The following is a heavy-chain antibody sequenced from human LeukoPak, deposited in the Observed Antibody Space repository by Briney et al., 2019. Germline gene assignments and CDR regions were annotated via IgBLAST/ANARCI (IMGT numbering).Heavy chain of an antibody. CDR2: INHSGST. D-gene: IGHD3-3*01. J-gene: IGHJ6*03. V-gene: IGHV4-34*01. CDR3: ARGYDFWSGYSPNYYYYYMDV. Sequence: SETLSLTCAAYGGSFSGYYWSWIRQPPGKGLEWIGEINHSGSTNYNPSLKSRVTISVDTSKNQFSLKLSSVTAADTAVYYCARGYDFWSGYSPNYYYYYMDVWGKGTTVTVSS. CDR1: GGSFSGYY.